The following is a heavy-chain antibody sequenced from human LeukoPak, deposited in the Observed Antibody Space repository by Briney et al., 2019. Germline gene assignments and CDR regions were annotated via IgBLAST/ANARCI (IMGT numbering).Heavy chain of an antibody. V-gene: IGHV3-23*01. CDR1: GFTFSSYA. Sequence: GGSLRLSCAASGFTFSSYAMSWVRQAPGKGLEWVSSITSSGGSTYYAGSVKGQFTISRDNSKNTVYLQMNSLRAEDTAVYYCAKDRGASCYNIFDYWGQGILVTVSS. D-gene: IGHD2-2*02. CDR2: ITSSGGST. J-gene: IGHJ4*02. CDR3: AKDRGASCYNIFDY.